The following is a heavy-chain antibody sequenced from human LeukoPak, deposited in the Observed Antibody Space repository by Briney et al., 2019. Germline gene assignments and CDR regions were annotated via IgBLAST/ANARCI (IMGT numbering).Heavy chain of an antibody. D-gene: IGHD3-10*01. J-gene: IGHJ4*02. CDR2: IYHSGST. Sequence: PSETLSPTCTVSGYSISSGYYWGWIRQPPGKGLEWIGSIYHSGSTYYNPSLKSRVTISVDTSKNQFSLKLSSVTAADTAVYYCARPTMVRGVFDYWGQGTLVTVSS. CDR1: GYSISSGYY. CDR3: ARPTMVRGVFDY. V-gene: IGHV4-38-2*02.